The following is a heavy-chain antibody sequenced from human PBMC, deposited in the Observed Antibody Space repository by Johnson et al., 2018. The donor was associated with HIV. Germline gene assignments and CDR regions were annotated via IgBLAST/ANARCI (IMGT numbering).Heavy chain of an antibody. J-gene: IGHJ3*02. V-gene: IGHV3-7*04. CDR3: ARAVGAGGI. D-gene: IGHD1-26*01. Sequence: VQLVESGGGFVQPGGSLILSCAVSGFAPSYSWMRWVSQAPGIGLEWVANLQQAGSEKYYVNSVNGRFTISRDNAKNSLYLQLNSLRAEDTAVYYCARAVGAGGIWGQGTMVTVSS. CDR2: LQQAGSEK. CDR1: GFAPSYSW.